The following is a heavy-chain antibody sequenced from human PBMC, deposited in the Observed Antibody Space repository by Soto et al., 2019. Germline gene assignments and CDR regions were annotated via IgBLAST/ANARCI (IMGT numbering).Heavy chain of an antibody. V-gene: IGHV3-23*01. CDR3: AKDKVGRYCSRTSCLYSFDY. D-gene: IGHD2-2*01. CDR1: GFTFSTYA. CDR2: ISDSGST. J-gene: IGHJ4*02. Sequence: EVQLLESGGGLVQPGGSLRLSCTASGFTFSTYAMSWVRQAPGKGLEWVSTISDSGSTYYADSVKGRFTISRDNSKNTLYLEMHSLRAEDTAVYYCAKDKVGRYCSRTSCLYSFDYWGQGTLVTVSS.